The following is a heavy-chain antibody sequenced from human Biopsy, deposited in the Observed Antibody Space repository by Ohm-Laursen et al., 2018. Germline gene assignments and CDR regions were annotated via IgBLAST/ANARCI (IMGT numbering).Heavy chain of an antibody. Sequence: ASVKVSCNASGDSFTSYAIGWVRQAPGQGLEWMGGIIPIPNVATYAQKFQGRITITADEYTSTAYMELSSLTSDATAVYFCARGEGSSWFDPWGHGTLVTVSS. CDR1: GDSFTSYA. V-gene: IGHV1-69*10. D-gene: IGHD1-26*01. CDR3: ARGEGSSWFDP. CDR2: IIPIPNVA. J-gene: IGHJ5*02.